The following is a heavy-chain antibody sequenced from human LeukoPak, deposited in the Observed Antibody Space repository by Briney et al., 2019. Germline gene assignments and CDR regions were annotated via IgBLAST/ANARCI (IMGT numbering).Heavy chain of an antibody. CDR2: IYYSGST. CDR1: GGSISSSSYY. Sequence: SETLSLTCTVSGGSISSSSYYWGWIRQPPGKGLEWIGSIYYSGSTYYNPSLKSRVTISVGTSKNQFSLKLSSVTAADTAVYYCARRRRTLRYYYDSSGYYYSDYWGQGTLVTVSS. D-gene: IGHD3-22*01. V-gene: IGHV4-39*01. CDR3: ARRRRTLRYYYDSSGYYYSDY. J-gene: IGHJ4*02.